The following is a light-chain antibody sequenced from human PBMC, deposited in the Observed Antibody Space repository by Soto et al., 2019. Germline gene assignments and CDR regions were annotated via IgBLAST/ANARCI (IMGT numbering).Light chain of an antibody. CDR2: DVS. Sequence: QSALTQPRSVSGSPGQSVTISCTGTSSDVGGYKYVSWYQQHSGKAPKLMIYDVSKRPSGVPDRFSGSKSGNTASLTISGLQAEDEADYYCCSYADTYTFVFGGGTKLTVL. V-gene: IGLV2-11*01. J-gene: IGLJ2*01. CDR1: SSDVGGYKY. CDR3: CSYADTYTFV.